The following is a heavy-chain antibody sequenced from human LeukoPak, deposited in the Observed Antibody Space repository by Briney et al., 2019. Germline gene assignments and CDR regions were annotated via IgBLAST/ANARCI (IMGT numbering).Heavy chain of an antibody. CDR1: GFTLTTYW. J-gene: IGHJ6*02. V-gene: IGHV3-74*01. CDR3: ARDVDPLDWLDV. D-gene: IGHD3-9*01. Sequence: GGSLRLSCAASGFTLTTYWMDSVRQAPGKWLVWVSRLKSEGSSTSSADSVKGRFTISRDNAKNTLYLQMNSLRAEDTAVYYCARDVDPLDWLDVWGQGTTVTVS. CDR2: LKSEGSST.